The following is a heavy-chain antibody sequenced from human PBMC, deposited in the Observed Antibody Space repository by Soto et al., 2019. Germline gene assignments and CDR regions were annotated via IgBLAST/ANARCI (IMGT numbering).Heavy chain of an antibody. CDR1: GYTFTDYL. Sequence: ASVKVSCKASGYTFTDYLIHWARQGPGQGLEWMGIINPNNGDTSYTQQFQGRVALTRDTSTNTLYMELSGLISEDTAVYSCAREPPGTGSFDFWGQGALVTVSS. V-gene: IGHV1-46*01. D-gene: IGHD1-26*01. CDR3: AREPPGTGSFDF. J-gene: IGHJ4*02. CDR2: INPNNGDT.